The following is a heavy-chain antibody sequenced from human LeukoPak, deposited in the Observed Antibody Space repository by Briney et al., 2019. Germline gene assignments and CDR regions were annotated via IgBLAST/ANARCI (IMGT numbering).Heavy chain of an antibody. CDR1: GFTFSGYG. V-gene: IGHV3-33*01. CDR2: IWYDGSNK. D-gene: IGHD1-26*01. Sequence: GGSLRLSCAASGFTFSGYGMHWVHQAPGMGLEWVTVIWYDGSNKYYADSVKGRFTISRDNSKNTLYLQMNSLRADDTAVYYCATENSGSYYGYFDSWGQGTLVTVSS. CDR3: ATENSGSYYGYFDS. J-gene: IGHJ4*03.